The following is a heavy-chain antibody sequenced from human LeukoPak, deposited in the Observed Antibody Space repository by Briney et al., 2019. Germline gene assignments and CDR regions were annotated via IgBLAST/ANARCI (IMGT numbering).Heavy chain of an antibody. CDR2: INHSGST. J-gene: IGHJ4*02. V-gene: IGHV4-34*01. CDR1: GGSFSGYY. Sequence: SETLSLTCAVYGGSFSGYYWSWIRQPPGKGLEWIGEINHSGSTNYNPSLKGRVTISVDTSKNQFSLKLSSVTAADTAVYYCARGHSSIAARDFDYWGQGTLVTVSS. CDR3: ARGHSSIAARDFDY. D-gene: IGHD6-6*01.